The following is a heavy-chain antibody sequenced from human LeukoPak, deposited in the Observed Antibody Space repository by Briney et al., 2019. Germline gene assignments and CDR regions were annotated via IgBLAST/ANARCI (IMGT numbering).Heavy chain of an antibody. CDR3: ATAGAGIQLWSGFDY. V-gene: IGHV1-24*01. D-gene: IGHD5-18*01. Sequence: GASVKVSCKVSGHTLTELSMHWVRQAPGKGLEWMGGFDPEDGETIYAQKFQGRVTMTEDTSTDTAYMELSSLRSEDTAVYYCATAGAGIQLWSGFDYWGQGTLVTVSS. CDR2: FDPEDGET. J-gene: IGHJ4*02. CDR1: GHTLTELS.